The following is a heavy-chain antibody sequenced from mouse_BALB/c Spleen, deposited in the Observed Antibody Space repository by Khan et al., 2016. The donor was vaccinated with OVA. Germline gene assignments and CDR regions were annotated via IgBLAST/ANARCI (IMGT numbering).Heavy chain of an antibody. CDR3: SRGDYHGREYFDV. CDR1: GLTFSIYA. V-gene: IGHV5-6-5*01. Sequence: EVELVESGGGLVKPGGSLKLSCAASGLTFSIYAMSWVRQTPEKRLEWVASISTGGSTYYPDSVKGRFTISRDNARNVLYLRMSILRSEDTAMYYCSRGDYHGREYFDVWGAGPTVTVSS. J-gene: IGHJ1*01. D-gene: IGHD1-2*01. CDR2: ISTGGST.